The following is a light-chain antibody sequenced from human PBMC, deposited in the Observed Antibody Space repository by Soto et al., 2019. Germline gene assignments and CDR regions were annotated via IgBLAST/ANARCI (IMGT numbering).Light chain of an antibody. CDR2: SAS. J-gene: IGKJ4*01. CDR3: QQTNSVPLT. V-gene: IGKV1-12*01. CDR1: QDISNY. Sequence: DIQMTQFPSSVSASVGDRVTITCRASQDISNYLAWYQQKPGKAPNLLIYSASSLQSGVPSKFSGSGSWTYFTLTISSLQPEDVAIYYCQQTNSVPLTFGGGTKVEIK.